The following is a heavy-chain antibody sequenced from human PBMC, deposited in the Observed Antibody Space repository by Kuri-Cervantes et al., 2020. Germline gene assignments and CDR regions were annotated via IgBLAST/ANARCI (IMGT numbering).Heavy chain of an antibody. J-gene: IGHJ6*02. V-gene: IGHV1-2*02. Sequence: ASVKVSCKASGGTFSSYTISWVRQAPGQGLEWMGWINPNSGGTNYAQKFQGRVTMTRDTSISTAYMELSRLRSDDTAVYYCARVRPHEPFGEYYYGMDVWGQGTTVTVSS. CDR3: ARVRPHEPFGEYYYGMDV. CDR2: INPNSGGT. D-gene: IGHD3-10*01. CDR1: GGTFSSYT.